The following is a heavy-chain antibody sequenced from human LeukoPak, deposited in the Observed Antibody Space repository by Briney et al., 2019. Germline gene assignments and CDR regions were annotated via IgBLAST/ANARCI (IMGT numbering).Heavy chain of an antibody. CDR3: AREAYYYGSGSPYMDV. J-gene: IGHJ6*04. CDR1: GGSFSGYY. V-gene: IGHV4-59*01. D-gene: IGHD3-10*01. CDR2: IYYSGST. Sequence: SETLSLTCAVYGGSFSGYYWSWIRQPPGKGLEWIGYIYYSGSTNYNPSLKSRVTISVDTSKNQFSLKLSSVTAADTAVYYCAREAYYYGSGSPYMDVWGKGTTVTVSS.